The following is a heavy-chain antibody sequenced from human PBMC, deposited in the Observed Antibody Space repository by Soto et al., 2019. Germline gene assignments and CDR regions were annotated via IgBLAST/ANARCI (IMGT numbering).Heavy chain of an antibody. D-gene: IGHD2-21*02. CDR2: IHPDSGDT. J-gene: IGHJ3*02. Sequence: HVQLVPSGDEVKNPGASVKVSCKASGYTFSAYYMHWVRQAPGQGLEWMGYIHPDSGDTNYAQKLQGWVTMTSDTSISTVYMELTRLKSDDTAVYYCTRCDSSWAFDIWGQGTMLTVSS. V-gene: IGHV1-2*04. CDR1: GYTFSAYY. CDR3: TRCDSSWAFDI.